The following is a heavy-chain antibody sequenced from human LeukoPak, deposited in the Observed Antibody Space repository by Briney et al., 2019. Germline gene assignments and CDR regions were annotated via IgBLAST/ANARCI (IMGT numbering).Heavy chain of an antibody. D-gene: IGHD2-15*01. J-gene: IGHJ4*02. Sequence: PGGSLGLSCAASGFTFSSYAMSWVRQAPGKGLEWVSAISGSGGSTYYADSVKGRFTISRDNSKNTLYLQMNSLRAEDTAVYYCAKTPSGSPGRETDYWGQGTLVTVSS. CDR2: ISGSGGST. CDR1: GFTFSSYA. V-gene: IGHV3-23*01. CDR3: AKTPSGSPGRETDY.